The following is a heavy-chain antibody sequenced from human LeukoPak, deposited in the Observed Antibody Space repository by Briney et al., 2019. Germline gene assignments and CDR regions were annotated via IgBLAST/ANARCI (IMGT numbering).Heavy chain of an antibody. Sequence: SETLSLTCTVSGGSISSYYWSWIRQPAGKGLEWIGRIYTSGNTNYNPSLKSRVTISVDTSKNQFSLKLSSVTAADTAVYYCARTTATSQYGSGYFDNWGQGTLVTVSS. CDR1: GGSISSYY. D-gene: IGHD3-10*01. CDR3: ARTTATSQYGSGYFDN. V-gene: IGHV4-4*07. J-gene: IGHJ4*02. CDR2: IYTSGNT.